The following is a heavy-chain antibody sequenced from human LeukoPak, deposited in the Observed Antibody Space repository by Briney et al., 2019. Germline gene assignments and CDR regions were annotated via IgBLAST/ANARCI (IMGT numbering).Heavy chain of an antibody. CDR1: GYTFTIYA. V-gene: IGHV1-3*01. Sequence: ASVKVSCKASGYTFTIYAMHWVRQAPGQRLEWMGWINAGNGNTKYSQKFQGRVTITRDTSASTAYMELSSLRSEDTAVYYCARAGGGVRDSSYFDYWGQGTLVTVSS. D-gene: IGHD3-22*01. J-gene: IGHJ4*02. CDR2: INAGNGNT. CDR3: ARAGGGVRDSSYFDY.